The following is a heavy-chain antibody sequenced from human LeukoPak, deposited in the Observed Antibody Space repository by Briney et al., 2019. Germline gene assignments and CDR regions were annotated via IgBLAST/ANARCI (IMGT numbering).Heavy chain of an antibody. CDR3: ARPYSITWYEWFDP. CDR2: VDPSSGDT. D-gene: IGHD3-3*01. J-gene: IGHJ5*02. CDR1: GYTFTGYF. Sequence: ASVKVSCKVSGYTFTGYFVHWLRQAPGQGLEWMGWVDPSSGDTNYAQKFQGRVTMTTDTSISTAYMELSSLTSDDTAVYYCARPYSITWYEWFDPWGQGTLVTVSS. V-gene: IGHV1-2*02.